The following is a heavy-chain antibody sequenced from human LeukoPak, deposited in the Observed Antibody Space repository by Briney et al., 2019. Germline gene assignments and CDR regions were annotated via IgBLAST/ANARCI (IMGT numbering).Heavy chain of an antibody. V-gene: IGHV3-48*04. D-gene: IGHD2-21*02. Sequence: PGGSLRLSCAASGFTFSSYAMHWVRQAPGKGLEWVSYISRSSGTIYYADSVKGRFTIPRDNAKNSLYLQMNSLRAEDTAVYYCARGGDPDYWGQGTLVTVSS. CDR2: ISRSSGTI. CDR1: GFTFSSYA. CDR3: ARGGDPDY. J-gene: IGHJ4*02.